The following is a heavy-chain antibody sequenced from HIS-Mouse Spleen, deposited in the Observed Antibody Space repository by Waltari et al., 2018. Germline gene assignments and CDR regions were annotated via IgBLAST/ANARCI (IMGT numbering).Heavy chain of an antibody. J-gene: IGHJ3*02. CDR1: GYTFTGYY. CDR3: ARGTGTDAFDI. CDR2: IKPNGGGT. Sequence: QVQLVQSGAEVKKPGASVKVSCKASGYTFTGYYMHWVRQAHGQGLEWMGWIKPNGGGTNYAQKFQGRVTMTRDTSISTAYMELSRLRSDDTAVYYCARGTGTDAFDIWGQGTMVTVSS. V-gene: IGHV1-2*02. D-gene: IGHD1-1*01.